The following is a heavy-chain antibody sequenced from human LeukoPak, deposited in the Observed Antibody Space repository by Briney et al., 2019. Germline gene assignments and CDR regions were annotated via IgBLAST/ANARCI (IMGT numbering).Heavy chain of an antibody. V-gene: IGHV3-23*01. CDR1: GFTFSSYA. J-gene: IGHJ4*02. D-gene: IGHD1-26*01. CDR2: LSGSGGST. CDR3: AKVWSVGATIYYFDY. Sequence: GGSLRLSCAASGFTFSSYAMSWVRQAPGKGLEWVSALSGSGGSTYYADSVKDRFTISRDNSKNTLYLQMNSLRAEDTAVYYCAKVWSVGATIYYFDYWGQGTLVTVSS.